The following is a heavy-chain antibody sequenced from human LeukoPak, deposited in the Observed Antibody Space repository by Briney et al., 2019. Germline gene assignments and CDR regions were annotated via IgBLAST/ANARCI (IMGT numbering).Heavy chain of an antibody. CDR1: GFTFDDYA. J-gene: IGHJ4*02. D-gene: IGHD1-1*01. V-gene: IGHV3-74*01. CDR2: IKSDGTST. Sequence: GGSLRLSCAASGFTFDDYAMHWVRQAPGKGLVWVSRIKSDGTSTTYADSVKGRFTISRDNAKNTLYLQMNSLRAEDTAVYYCARERKYDSNFDFWGQGTLVTVSS. CDR3: ARERKYDSNFDF.